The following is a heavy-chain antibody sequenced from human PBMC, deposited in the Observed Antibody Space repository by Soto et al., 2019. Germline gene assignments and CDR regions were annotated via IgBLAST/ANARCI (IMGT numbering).Heavy chain of an antibody. D-gene: IGHD3-22*01. V-gene: IGHV1-46*01. CDR2: INPSGGST. CDR1: VYTFTSYH. J-gene: IGHJ6*02. Sequence: GASVKLSCKASVYTFTSYHMHWVRQAPGQGLEWMGIINPSGGSTSYAQKFQGRVTMTRDTSTSTVYMELSSLRSEDTAVYYCASTYYYDSSGYPYYYYYGMDVWGQGTTVTVSS. CDR3: ASTYYYDSSGYPYYYYYGMDV.